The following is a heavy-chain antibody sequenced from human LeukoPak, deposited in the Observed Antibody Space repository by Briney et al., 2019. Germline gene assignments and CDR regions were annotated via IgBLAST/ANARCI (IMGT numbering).Heavy chain of an antibody. J-gene: IGHJ4*02. Sequence: GGSLRLSCAASGFTFSSYAMSWVRQAPGKGLEWVSVIYSGGDTYYADSVKGRFTISRDNSKNTLYLQMNSLRAEDTAVYYCARDIGGIFDSWGQGTLVTVSS. CDR3: ARDIGGIFDS. CDR2: IYSGGDT. D-gene: IGHD1-26*01. CDR1: GFTFSSYA. V-gene: IGHV3-53*01.